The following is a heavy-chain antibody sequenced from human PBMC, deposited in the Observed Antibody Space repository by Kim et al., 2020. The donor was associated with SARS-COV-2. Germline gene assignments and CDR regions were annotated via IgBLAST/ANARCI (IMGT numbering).Heavy chain of an antibody. Sequence: GGSLRLSCAASGFTFSNAWMSWVRQAPGKALEWVGRIKSKTDGGTTDYAAPVKGRFTISRDDSKNTLYLQMNSLKTEDTAVYYCTTAPAIVVVPAADYGMDVWGQGTTVTVSS. V-gene: IGHV3-15*01. CDR3: TTAPAIVVVPAADYGMDV. D-gene: IGHD2-2*01. CDR2: IKSKTDGGTT. CDR1: GFTFSNAW. J-gene: IGHJ6*02.